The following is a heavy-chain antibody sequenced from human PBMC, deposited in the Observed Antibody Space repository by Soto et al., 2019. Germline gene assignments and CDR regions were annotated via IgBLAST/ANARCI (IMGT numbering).Heavy chain of an antibody. CDR2: ITPGGGIT. J-gene: IGHJ4*02. CDR1: GYTFTTYD. D-gene: IGHD6-13*01. V-gene: IGHV1-46*01. CDR3: AKVLSELVPRYFDT. Sequence: QVQLVQSGAEVKKPGASVRVSCKASGYTFTTYDIHWVRQAPGLGLEWMGIITPGGGITSYEKKFKGRITMTREKTTSTVYMGLSSLRSEDTAMYYCAKVLSELVPRYFDTWGQGNLVTVSS.